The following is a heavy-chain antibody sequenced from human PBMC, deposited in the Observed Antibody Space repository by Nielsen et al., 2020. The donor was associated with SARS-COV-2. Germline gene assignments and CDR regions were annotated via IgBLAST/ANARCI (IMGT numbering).Heavy chain of an antibody. Sequence: WVRQAPGQGLEWMGRINPNSGGTNYAQKFQGRVTMTRDTSISTAYMELSRLRPDDTAVYYCARLPGYSSSWYGGGLAFDIWGQGTMVTVSS. CDR2: INPNSGGT. J-gene: IGHJ3*02. D-gene: IGHD6-13*01. V-gene: IGHV1-2*06. CDR3: ARLPGYSSSWYGGGLAFDI.